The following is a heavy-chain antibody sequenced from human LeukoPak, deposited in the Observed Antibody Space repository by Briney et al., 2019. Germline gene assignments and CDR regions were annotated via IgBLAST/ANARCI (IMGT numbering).Heavy chain of an antibody. D-gene: IGHD5-18*01. CDR1: GFTFNSYS. Sequence: GGSLRLSCAASGFTFNSYSMNWVRQAPGKGLEWISYISHGSTRIFYADFVEGRFTVSRDDAKNALYLQMNSLRVEDTAVYYCARDPGYSYAMDSWGQGTLVIVSS. V-gene: IGHV3-48*01. CDR2: ISHGSTRI. J-gene: IGHJ4*02. CDR3: ARDPGYSYAMDS.